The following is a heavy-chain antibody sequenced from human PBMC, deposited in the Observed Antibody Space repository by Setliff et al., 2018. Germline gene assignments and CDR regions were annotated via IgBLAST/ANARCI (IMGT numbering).Heavy chain of an antibody. CDR2: IYHSGST. D-gene: IGHD1-7*01. CDR1: GYSISSGYY. Sequence: TSETLFLTCTVSGYSISSGYYWGWIRQPPGKGLEWIGSIYHSGSTYYNPSLKSRVTISVDTSKNQFSLKLSSVTAADTAVYYCARNWHWGFDPWGRGALVTVSS. J-gene: IGHJ5*02. V-gene: IGHV4-38-2*02. CDR3: ARNWHWGFDP.